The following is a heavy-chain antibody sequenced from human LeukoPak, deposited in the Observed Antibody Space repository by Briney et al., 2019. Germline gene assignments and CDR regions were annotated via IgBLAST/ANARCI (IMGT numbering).Heavy chain of an antibody. J-gene: IGHJ6*03. V-gene: IGHV1-46*01. D-gene: IGHD5-24*01. CDR3: ARDHGSTSVYMDV. CDR1: GYTFTSYY. Sequence: ASVKVSCKASGYTFTSYYMHWVRQASGQGLEWMGIINPSGGSTSYAQKFQGRVTMTRDMSTSTVYMELSSLRSEDTAVYYCARDHGSTSVYMDVWGKGTTVTVSS. CDR2: INPSGGST.